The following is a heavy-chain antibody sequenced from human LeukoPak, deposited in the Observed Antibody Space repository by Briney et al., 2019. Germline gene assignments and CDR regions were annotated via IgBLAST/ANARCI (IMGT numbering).Heavy chain of an antibody. CDR1: GFTFSTFA. V-gene: IGHV3-23*01. Sequence: GGSLRLSCAASGFTFSTFAMNWVRQAPGKGLEWVSVIVGSGGGIYYADSVKGRFTISRDNSKNTLYLQMNSLRAEDTAVYYCVKDRQLDSRYNFDYWGQGTLVTVSS. J-gene: IGHJ4*02. CDR3: VKDRQLDSRYNFDY. D-gene: IGHD5-12*01. CDR2: IVGSGGGI.